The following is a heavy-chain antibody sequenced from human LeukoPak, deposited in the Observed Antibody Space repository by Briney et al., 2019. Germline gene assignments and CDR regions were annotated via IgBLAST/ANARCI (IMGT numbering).Heavy chain of an antibody. D-gene: IGHD2-15*01. V-gene: IGHV4-59*01. CDR2: IYYSGST. CDR1: GGSISSYY. Sequence: SETLSLTCAVSGGSISSYYWSWIRQPPGKGLEWIGYIYYSGSTNYNPSLKSRVTLSVDTSKNQFSLKLSSVTAADTAVYYCARDTGSTGYHYFDYWGQGTLVTVSS. CDR3: ARDTGSTGYHYFDY. J-gene: IGHJ4*02.